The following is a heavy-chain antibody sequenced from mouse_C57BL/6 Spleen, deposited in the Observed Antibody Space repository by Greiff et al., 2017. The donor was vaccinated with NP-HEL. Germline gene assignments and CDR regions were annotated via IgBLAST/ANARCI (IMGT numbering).Heavy chain of an antibody. D-gene: IGHD1-1*01. V-gene: IGHV1-42*01. CDR1: GYSFTGYY. J-gene: IGHJ1*03. Sequence: VQLQQSGPELVKPGASVKISCKASGYSFTGYYMNWVKQSPEKSLEWIGEINPSTGGTTYNQKFKAKATLTVDKSSSTAYMQLKSLTSEDSAVYYCARTLITTVVATDFDVWGTGTTVTVSS. CDR3: ARTLITTVVATDFDV. CDR2: INPSTGGT.